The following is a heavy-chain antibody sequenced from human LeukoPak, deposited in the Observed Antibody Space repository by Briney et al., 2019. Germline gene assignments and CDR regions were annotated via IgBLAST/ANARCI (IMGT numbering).Heavy chain of an antibody. CDR3: AILRTASSFDL. V-gene: IGHV6-1*01. CDR2: TYYRSKWYH. D-gene: IGHD1-1*01. J-gene: IGHJ4*02. Sequence: SQTLSLTCAISGDSVSNKSAAWNWIRQSPLGGLEWLGRTYYRSKWYHEYAVSVKSRITINPDTSKNQFSLQLNSVTPEDTAIYYCAILRTASSFDLWRQGTLVTVSS. CDR1: GDSVSNKSAA.